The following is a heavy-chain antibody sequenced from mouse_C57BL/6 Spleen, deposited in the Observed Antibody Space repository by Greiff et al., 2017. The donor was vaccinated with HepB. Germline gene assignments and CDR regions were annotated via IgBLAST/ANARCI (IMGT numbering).Heavy chain of an antibody. J-gene: IGHJ2*01. CDR1: GYTFTDYY. CDR2: INPNNGGT. D-gene: IGHD2-3*01. CDR3: ARPQVYDGYYAYYFDY. Sequence: VQLQQSGPELVKPGASVKISCKASGYTFTDYYMNWVKQSHGKSLEWIGDINPNNGGTSYNQKFKGKATLTVDKSSSTAYMELRSLTSEDSAVYYCARPQVYDGYYAYYFDYWGQGTTLTVSS. V-gene: IGHV1-26*01.